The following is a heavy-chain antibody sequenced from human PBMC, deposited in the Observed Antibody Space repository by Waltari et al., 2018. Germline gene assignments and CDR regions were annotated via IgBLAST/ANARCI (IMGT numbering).Heavy chain of an antibody. CDR1: GGSFSGYY. CDR2: INHSGST. D-gene: IGHD3-10*01. CDR3: ARGVETSSYYVSGSYYISYYFDC. J-gene: IGHJ4*02. Sequence: QVQLQQWGAGLLKPSETLSLTCAVYGGSFSGYYWSWIRQPPGKGLEWLGEINHSGSTNYNPSLKSRVTISVDTSKNQFSLKLSSVTAADTAVYYCARGVETSSYYVSGSYYISYYFDCWGQGTLVTVSS. V-gene: IGHV4-34*01.